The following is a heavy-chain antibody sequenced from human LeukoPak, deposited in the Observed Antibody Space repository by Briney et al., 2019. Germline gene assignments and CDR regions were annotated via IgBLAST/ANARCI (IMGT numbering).Heavy chain of an antibody. CDR1: GYTFTGYY. CDR3: ARDYYGSGSYYRGLGY. V-gene: IGHV1-2*02. CDR2: INPNSGDT. Sequence: ASVKVSCKASGYTFTGYYMYWVRQAPGQGLEWMGWINPNSGDTNYVQEFQGRVTMTRDTSISTAYMELSRLRSDDTAVYYCARDYYGSGSYYRGLGYWGQGTLVTVSS. D-gene: IGHD3-10*01. J-gene: IGHJ4*02.